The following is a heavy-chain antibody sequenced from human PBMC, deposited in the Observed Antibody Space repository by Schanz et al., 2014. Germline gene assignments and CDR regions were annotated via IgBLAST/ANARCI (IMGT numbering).Heavy chain of an antibody. CDR3: ARADIGARTHDYYYYFIDV. J-gene: IGHJ6*03. CDR2: ISRNSTYI. CDR1: GFTFRSYN. Sequence: EVQLVESGGGLVKPGGSLRLSCVVSGFTFRSYNMNWVRQAPGKGLEWVSSISRNSTYIYYAGSVKGRFTISRDNAKNLLYLQMNSLRAEDTAVYYCARADIGARTHDYYYYFIDVWGIGTTVTVSS. D-gene: IGHD6-6*01. V-gene: IGHV3-21*02.